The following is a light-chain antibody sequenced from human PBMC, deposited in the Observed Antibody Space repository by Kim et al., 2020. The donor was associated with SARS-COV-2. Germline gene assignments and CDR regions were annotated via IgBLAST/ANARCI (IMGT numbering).Light chain of an antibody. J-gene: IGKJ2*01. Sequence: GAPGQRATHACRASQGVNVNLAWYQQKPGQAPRLLIYRASTRATDIPARFSGSGSGTEFTLTIDSLQSEDFAVYFCQQYNNWPPPTFGQGTKLEIK. CDR1: QGVNVN. CDR2: RAS. CDR3: QQYNNWPPPT. V-gene: IGKV3-15*01.